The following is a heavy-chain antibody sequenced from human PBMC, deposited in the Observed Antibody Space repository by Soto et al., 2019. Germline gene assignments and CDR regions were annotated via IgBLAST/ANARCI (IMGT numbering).Heavy chain of an antibody. CDR2: ISAYNGNT. CDR3: ARSSLGYCSGGSCYGYNWFDP. Sequence: QVQLVQSGAEVKKPGASVKVSCKASGYTFTSYGISWVRQAPGQGLEWMGWISAYNGNTNYAQKLQGRVTMTTDTSTSTAYMVLRSLRSDDTAVYYCARSSLGYCSGGSCYGYNWFDPWGQGTLVTVSS. D-gene: IGHD2-15*01. V-gene: IGHV1-18*01. CDR1: GYTFTSYG. J-gene: IGHJ5*02.